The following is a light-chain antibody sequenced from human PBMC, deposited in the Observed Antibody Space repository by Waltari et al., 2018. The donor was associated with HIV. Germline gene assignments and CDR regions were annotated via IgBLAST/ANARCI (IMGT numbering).Light chain of an antibody. CDR2: AAS. CDR3: QQSYSSPYT. CDR1: PSISTY. J-gene: IGKJ2*01. Sequence: DIQMTQSPFSLSASIGDRVTIACRASPSISTYLNWYQQRPGKAPKLLIYAASSLQSGVPSRCSGSGSGTDFTLSISSLQPEDSATYYCQQSYSSPYTFGQGTNLEIK. V-gene: IGKV1-39*01.